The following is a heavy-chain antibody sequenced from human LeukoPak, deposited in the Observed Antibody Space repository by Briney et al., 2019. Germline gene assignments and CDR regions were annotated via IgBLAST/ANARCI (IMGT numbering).Heavy chain of an antibody. J-gene: IGHJ4*02. CDR2: INHSGST. V-gene: IGHV4-34*01. CDR1: GGSFSGYY. D-gene: IGHD6-19*01. CDR3: ASRSLPGASGWVFDY. Sequence: SETLSLTCAVYGGSFSGYYWSWIRQPPGKGLEWIGEINHSGSTNYNPSLKSRVTISVDASKNQFSLKLSSVTAADTAVYYCASRSLPGASGWVFDYWGQGTLVTVSS.